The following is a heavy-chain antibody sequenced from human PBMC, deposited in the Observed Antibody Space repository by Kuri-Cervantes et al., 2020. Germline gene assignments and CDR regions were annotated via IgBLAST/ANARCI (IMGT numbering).Heavy chain of an antibody. CDR3: ARERGIAVAGTTTHLFY. V-gene: IGHV1-46*01. CDR2: INPSGGST. D-gene: IGHD6-19*01. J-gene: IGHJ4*02. Sequence: ASVKVSCKASGYTFTSYDINWVRQAPGQGLEWMGIINPSGGSTSYAQKFQGRVTITRDTSATTAYMELSSLRSEDTAVYYCARERGIAVAGTTTHLFYWGQGTLVTVSS. CDR1: GYTFTSYD.